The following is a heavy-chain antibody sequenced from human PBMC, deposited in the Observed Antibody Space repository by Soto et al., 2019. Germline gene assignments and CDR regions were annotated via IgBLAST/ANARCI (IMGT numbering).Heavy chain of an antibody. CDR1: GDSIGSSCCC. J-gene: IGHJ5*02. Sequence: PSETLSLTCTVSGDSIGSSCCCWGWVRQPPGTGLEWIANICYSETTGTYSGTTGTTYYNPSLKSRVTMSEDRSKNQFSLKLSAVTAADTAVYFCARQDNSATYQALDAWGPGSLVTVSS. CDR2: ICYSETTGTYSGTTGTT. CDR3: ARQDNSATYQALDA. V-gene: IGHV4-39*01. D-gene: IGHD3-22*01.